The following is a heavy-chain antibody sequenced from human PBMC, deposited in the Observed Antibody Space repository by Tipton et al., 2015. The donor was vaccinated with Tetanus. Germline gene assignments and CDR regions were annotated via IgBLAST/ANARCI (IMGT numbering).Heavy chain of an antibody. V-gene: IGHV4-39*01. CDR1: GGSISGSSYY. CDR2: IYYSEST. J-gene: IGHJ4*02. CDR3: ARHPPPYYYGSGSYLDY. Sequence: TLSLTCSVSGGSISGSSYYWSWIRQPPGKALEWIGSIYYSESTFYHPSLQSRVTISVDTSKNQFSLRLSSVTAADTAVYFCARHPPPYYYGSGSYLDYWGQGTPVTVSS. D-gene: IGHD3-10*01.